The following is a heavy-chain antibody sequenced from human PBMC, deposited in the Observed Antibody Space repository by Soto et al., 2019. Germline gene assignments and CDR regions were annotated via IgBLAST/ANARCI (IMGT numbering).Heavy chain of an antibody. CDR2: NSYDGSKK. V-gene: IGHV3-30-3*01. CDR1: GFTLSSYA. D-gene: IGHD1-1*01. Sequence: GGSLRLSCAASGFTLSSYAMHWVRQAPDKGLEWVASNSYDGSKKFYANSVKGRFTISRDNSDNTLDLEMNSLRGEDTAVYYCARDASSTGTTCYYGMYVWGQGTTVTVSS. J-gene: IGHJ6*02. CDR3: ARDASSTGTTCYYGMYV.